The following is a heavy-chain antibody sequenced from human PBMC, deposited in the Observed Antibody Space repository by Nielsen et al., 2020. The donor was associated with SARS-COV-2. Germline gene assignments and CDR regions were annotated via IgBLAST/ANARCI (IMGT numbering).Heavy chain of an antibody. Sequence: GESLKISCAASGFTFSSYSMNWVRQAPGKGLEWVSVIYSGGSTYYADSVKGRFTISRDNSKNTLYLQMNSLRAEDTAVYYCARGEKEMATPLGYWGQGTLVTVSS. J-gene: IGHJ4*02. CDR1: GFTFSSYS. V-gene: IGHV3-66*01. CDR2: IYSGGST. D-gene: IGHD5-24*01. CDR3: ARGEKEMATPLGY.